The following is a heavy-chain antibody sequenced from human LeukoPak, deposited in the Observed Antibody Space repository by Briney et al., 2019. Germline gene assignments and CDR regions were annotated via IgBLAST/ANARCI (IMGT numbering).Heavy chain of an antibody. J-gene: IGHJ6*02. V-gene: IGHV3-23*01. CDR3: ARETEYSSSSRAVWYYYYGMDV. CDR1: GFTFSSYA. Sequence: GGSLRLSCAASGFTFSSYAMSWVRQAPGKGLEWVSGISGSGGNTYYADSVKGRFTISRDNAKNSLYLQMNSLRAEDTAVYYCARETEYSSSSRAVWYYYYGMDVWGQGTTVTVSS. D-gene: IGHD6-6*01. CDR2: ISGSGGNT.